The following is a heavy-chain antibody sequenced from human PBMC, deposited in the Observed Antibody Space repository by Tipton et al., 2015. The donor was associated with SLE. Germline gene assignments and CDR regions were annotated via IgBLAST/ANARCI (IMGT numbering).Heavy chain of an antibody. CDR2: IYYSGST. V-gene: IGHV4-59*01. CDR1: GGSFSGYY. J-gene: IGHJ4*02. Sequence: TLSLTCAVYGGSFSGYYWSWIRQPPGKGLEWIGYIYYSGSTNYNPSLKSRVTISVDTSKNQFSLKLSSVTAADTAVYYCAREGAGWFFDWGQGTLVTVSS. CDR3: AREGAGWFFD. D-gene: IGHD2-15*01.